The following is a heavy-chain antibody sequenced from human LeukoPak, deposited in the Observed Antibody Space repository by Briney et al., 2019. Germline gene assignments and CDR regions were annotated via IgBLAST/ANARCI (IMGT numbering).Heavy chain of an antibody. CDR2: FTGGLSNV. CDR1: GFSFNNYY. D-gene: IGHD3-9*01. J-gene: IGHJ4*02. CDR3: VREESRSFGWPDY. V-gene: IGHV3-11*01. Sequence: PGGSLRLSCVVSGFSFNNYYMAWIRQAPGKEPEWLSYFTGGLSNVHYADFVRGRFTISRDNTKNSLYLQMSSLSAEDTAIYYCVREESRSFGWPDYWGQGSLVTVSS.